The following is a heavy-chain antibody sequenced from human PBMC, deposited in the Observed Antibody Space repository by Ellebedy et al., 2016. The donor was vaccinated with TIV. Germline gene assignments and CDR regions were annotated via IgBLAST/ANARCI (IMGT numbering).Heavy chain of an antibody. CDR3: VRLFTLHLPDRWFDS. D-gene: IGHD2-21*01. J-gene: IGHJ5*01. V-gene: IGHV4-59*08. CDR2: ISYSGST. Sequence: MPSETLSLTCTVSGVSINNYYWSRIRQPPGKGLEWIGYISYSGSTNYNPSLKSRVTISVDTSKNHFSLKLTAVNAADTALYYCVRLFTLHLPDRWFDSWGQGTLVTVSS. CDR1: GVSINNYY.